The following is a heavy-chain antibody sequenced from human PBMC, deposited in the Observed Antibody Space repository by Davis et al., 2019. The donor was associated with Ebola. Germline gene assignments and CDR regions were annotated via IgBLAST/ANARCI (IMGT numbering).Heavy chain of an antibody. CDR2: FGTGGDT. D-gene: IGHD5/OR15-5a*01. CDR1: GFIFRNYV. J-gene: IGHJ4*02. Sequence: PGGSLRLSCETSGFIFRNYVMSWVRQAPGKGLEWVSTFGTGGDTYYADSVKGRFAISRDNSRGTLYLQMNSLRVEDSAIYYCAKGSSAVYGVHFDYWGQGTLVTVSS. V-gene: IGHV3-23*01. CDR3: AKGSSAVYGVHFDY.